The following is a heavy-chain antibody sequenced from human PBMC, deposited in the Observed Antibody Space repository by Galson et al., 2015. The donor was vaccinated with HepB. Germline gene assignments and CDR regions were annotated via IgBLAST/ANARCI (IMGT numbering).Heavy chain of an antibody. CDR2: LYRGGST. Sequence: SLRLSCAASGFTVSSNYMTWVRQAPGKGLEWVSTLYRGGSTYYADSVKGRFTISRDNSKNTLFLQMNSLRAEDTAVYYCAREASSAYYYFDYWGQGTLVTVSS. CDR3: AREASSAYYYFDY. D-gene: IGHD6-19*01. V-gene: IGHV3-66*01. J-gene: IGHJ4*02. CDR1: GFTVSSNY.